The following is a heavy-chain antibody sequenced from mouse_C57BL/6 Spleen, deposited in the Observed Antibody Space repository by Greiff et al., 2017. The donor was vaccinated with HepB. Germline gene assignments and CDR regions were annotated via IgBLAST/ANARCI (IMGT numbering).Heavy chain of an antibody. Sequence: DVQLQESGAELVKPGASVKLSCTASGFNIKDYYMHWVKQRTEQGLEWIGRIDPEDGETKYAPKFQGKATITADTSSNTAYLQLSSLTSEDTAVYYCASLLETDYYAMDYWGQGTSVTVSS. J-gene: IGHJ4*01. CDR3: ASLLETDYYAMDY. D-gene: IGHD6-5*01. CDR1: GFNIKDYY. V-gene: IGHV14-2*01. CDR2: IDPEDGET.